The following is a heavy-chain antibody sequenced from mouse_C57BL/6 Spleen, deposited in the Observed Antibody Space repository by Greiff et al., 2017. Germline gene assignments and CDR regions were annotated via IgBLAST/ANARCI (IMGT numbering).Heavy chain of an antibody. V-gene: IGHV5-9*01. CDR2: ISGGGGNT. J-gene: IGHJ2*01. CDR3: ARQAYGSSYFDY. Sequence: EVMLVESGGGLVKPGGSLKLSCAASGFTFSSYTMSWVRQTPEKRLEWVATISGGGGNTYYPDSVKGRFTISRDNAKNTLYLQMSSLRSEDTALYYCARQAYGSSYFDYWGQGTTLTVSS. CDR1: GFTFSSYT. D-gene: IGHD1-1*01.